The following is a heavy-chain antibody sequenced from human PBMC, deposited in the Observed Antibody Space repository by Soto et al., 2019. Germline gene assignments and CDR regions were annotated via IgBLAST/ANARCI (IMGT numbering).Heavy chain of an antibody. D-gene: IGHD4-4*01. CDR3: AKGHSDSFGNYDYFGMDV. CDR2: ITGAGGST. Sequence: GGSLRLSCAASGFTFDNYGMSWVRQAPGKGLEWIGAITGAGGSTYNADSVKGRFTISRDNSKKTVYLQVDSLRVEDTAVYYCAKGHSDSFGNYDYFGMDVWGRGTTVTVFS. CDR1: GFTFDNYG. J-gene: IGHJ6*02. V-gene: IGHV3-23*01.